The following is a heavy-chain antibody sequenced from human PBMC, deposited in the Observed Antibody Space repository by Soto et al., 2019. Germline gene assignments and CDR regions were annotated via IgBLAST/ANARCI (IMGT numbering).Heavy chain of an antibody. Sequence: PGGSLRLSCAASGFTFSSYSMNWVRQAPGKGLEWVSYISSSSSTLYYADSVKGRFTISRDNAKNSLYLQMNSLRSEDTAVYYCAAARGSHSSGWYLFPFDYWGQGT. CDR2: ISSSSSTL. CDR3: AAARGSHSSGWYLFPFDY. V-gene: IGHV3-48*01. CDR1: GFTFSSYS. J-gene: IGHJ4*02. D-gene: IGHD6-19*01.